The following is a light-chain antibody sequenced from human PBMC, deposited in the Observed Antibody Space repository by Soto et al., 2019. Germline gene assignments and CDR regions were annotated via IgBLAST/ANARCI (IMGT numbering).Light chain of an antibody. V-gene: IGKV3-20*01. Sequence: EIVLTQSPGTLSLSPGESATLSCLASQSVSNNYLAWYQQKPGQAPRLLIYGASNRATGIPDRFSGSGSGTDFTLTISNVEPEDFAVYYCHQRQSWPRTFGQGTKVDI. CDR1: QSVSNNY. CDR2: GAS. J-gene: IGKJ1*01. CDR3: HQRQSWPRT.